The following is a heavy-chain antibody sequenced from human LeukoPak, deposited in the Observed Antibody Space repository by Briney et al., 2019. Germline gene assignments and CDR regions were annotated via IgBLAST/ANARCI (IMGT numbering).Heavy chain of an antibody. V-gene: IGHV5-51*01. D-gene: IGHD6-19*01. CDR1: GYXFTSYW. CDR2: INPGDSDT. J-gene: IGHJ4*02. Sequence: GESLKISCKGSGYXFTSYWIGWVRQMPGKGLEWMGIINPGDSDTTYSPSFQGQVTISADKSINIVYLQWSSLKASDTAIYYCARRRLTSSGCLDYWGQGTLVTVSS. CDR3: ARRRLTSSGCLDY.